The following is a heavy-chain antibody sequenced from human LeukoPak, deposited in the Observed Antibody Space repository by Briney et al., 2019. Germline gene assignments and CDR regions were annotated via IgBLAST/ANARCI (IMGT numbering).Heavy chain of an antibody. CDR1: GGSMSGSTYY. V-gene: IGHV4-39*01. CDR3: ARPLEGATTAGLGS. J-gene: IGHJ5*02. D-gene: IGHD1-26*01. Sequence: PSETLSLTCTVSGGSMSGSTYYWGWIRQPPGKGLEWIGSINYNGITYYDPSLKSRVSISVDTSKNQFSLKLSSVTAADTAVYYCARPLEGATTAGLGSWGQGTLVTVSS. CDR2: INYNGIT.